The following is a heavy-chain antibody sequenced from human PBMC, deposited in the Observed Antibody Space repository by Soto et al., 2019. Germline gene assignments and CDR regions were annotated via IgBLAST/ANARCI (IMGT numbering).Heavy chain of an antibody. V-gene: IGHV3-30*18. Sequence: GGSLRLSCAASGLSFSSYGMHWVRQTPGKGLEWVAGISYDGSNKYYVDSMKGRLTISRDNAKSSLFLQMNSLRPDDTALYYCAKDMKWGGMTTIHYLDSWGQGTLVTVSS. CDR1: GLSFSSYG. CDR3: AKDMKWGGMTTIHYLDS. CDR2: ISYDGSNK. D-gene: IGHD4-17*01. J-gene: IGHJ4*02.